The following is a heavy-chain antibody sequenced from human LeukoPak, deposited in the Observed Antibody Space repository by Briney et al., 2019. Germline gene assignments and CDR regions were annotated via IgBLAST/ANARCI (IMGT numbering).Heavy chain of an antibody. CDR2: IYYSGST. CDR1: GGSISSYY. Sequence: PSETLSLTCTVSGGSISSYYWSWIRQPPGKGLEWIGYIYYSGSTNYNPSLKSRVTISVDTSKNQFSLKLSSVTAADTAVYYCAREYSSSWSLGNYYYYMDVWGKGTTVTVSS. J-gene: IGHJ6*03. CDR3: AREYSSSWSLGNYYYYMDV. V-gene: IGHV4-59*01. D-gene: IGHD6-13*01.